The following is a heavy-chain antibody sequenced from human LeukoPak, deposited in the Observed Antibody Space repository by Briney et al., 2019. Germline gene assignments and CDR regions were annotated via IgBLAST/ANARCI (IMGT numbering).Heavy chain of an antibody. Sequence: ASVKVSCKASGYTFTSYGISWVRQAPGQGLEWMGWISAYNGNTNYAQKLQGRVTMTTDTSTSTAYMELRSLRSDDTAVYYCARAFPVKAYYYYYMDVWGKGTTVTVSS. CDR3: ARAFPVKAYYYYYMDV. CDR1: GYTFTSYG. J-gene: IGHJ6*03. CDR2: ISAYNGNT. V-gene: IGHV1-18*01. D-gene: IGHD3-16*02.